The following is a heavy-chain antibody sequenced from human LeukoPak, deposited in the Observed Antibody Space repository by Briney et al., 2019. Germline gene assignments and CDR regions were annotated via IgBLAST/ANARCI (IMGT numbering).Heavy chain of an antibody. J-gene: IGHJ4*02. CDR1: GYTLTELS. Sequence: ASVTVSCTVSGYTLTELSMHWVRQAPGKGLEWMGGFDPEDGETIYAQKFQGRVTMTEDTSTDTAYMELSSLRSEDTAVYYCATTPLRYFDWSDLVDYWGQGTLVTVSS. V-gene: IGHV1-24*01. D-gene: IGHD3-9*01. CDR2: FDPEDGET. CDR3: ATTPLRYFDWSDLVDY.